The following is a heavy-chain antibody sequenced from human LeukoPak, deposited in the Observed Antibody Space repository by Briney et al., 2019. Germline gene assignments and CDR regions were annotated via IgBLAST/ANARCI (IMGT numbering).Heavy chain of an antibody. CDR2: IYTSGST. V-gene: IGHV4-61*02. CDR3: ARDYYGSGSYYFDY. Sequence: SETLSLTCTVSGGSISSGSYYWSWIRQPAGKGLEWIGRIYTSGSTNYNPSLKSRVTISVDTSKNQFSLKLSSVTAADTAVYYCARDYYGSGSYYFDYWGQGTLVTVSS. J-gene: IGHJ4*02. D-gene: IGHD3-10*01. CDR1: GGSISSGSYY.